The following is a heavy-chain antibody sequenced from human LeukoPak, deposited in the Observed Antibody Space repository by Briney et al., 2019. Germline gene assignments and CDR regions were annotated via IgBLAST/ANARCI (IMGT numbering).Heavy chain of an antibody. D-gene: IGHD3-9*01. CDR3: AKEADDWLLTPGFGAFDI. J-gene: IGHJ3*02. CDR2: ISGSGGST. V-gene: IGHV3-23*01. CDR1: GFTFSSYA. Sequence: GGSLRLSCAASGFTFSSYAMSWVRQAPGKGLEWVSAISGSGGSTYYADSVKGRFTISRDSSKNTLYLQMNSLRAEDTAVYYCAKEADDWLLTPGFGAFDIWGQGTMVTVSS.